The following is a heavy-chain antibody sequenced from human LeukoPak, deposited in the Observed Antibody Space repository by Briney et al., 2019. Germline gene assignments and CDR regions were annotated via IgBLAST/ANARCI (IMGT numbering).Heavy chain of an antibody. CDR3: ATFGLSRVRGVNDAFDI. D-gene: IGHD3-10*01. Sequence: SETLSLTCTVSGGSISSGSYYWSWIRQPAGKGLEWIGRIYTSGSTNYNPSLKSRVTISVDTSKNQFSLKLSSVTAADTAVYYCATFGLSRVRGVNDAFDIWGQGTMVTVSS. V-gene: IGHV4-61*02. CDR2: IYTSGST. CDR1: GGSISSGSYY. J-gene: IGHJ3*02.